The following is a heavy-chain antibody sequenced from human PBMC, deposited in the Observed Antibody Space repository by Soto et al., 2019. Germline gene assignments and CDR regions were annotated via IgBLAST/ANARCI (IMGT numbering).Heavy chain of an antibody. CDR2: ISGSGGST. CDR3: AKSGNLGYCSGGSCYSYYYYYYMDV. D-gene: IGHD2-15*01. Sequence: EVQLLESGGGLVQPGGSLRLSCAASGFTFSSYAMSWVRQAPGKGLAWVSAISGSGGSTYYADSVKGRFTISRDNSKNTLYLQMNSLRAEDTAVYYCAKSGNLGYCSGGSCYSYYYYYYMDVWDKGTTVTVSS. V-gene: IGHV3-23*01. J-gene: IGHJ6*03. CDR1: GFTFSSYA.